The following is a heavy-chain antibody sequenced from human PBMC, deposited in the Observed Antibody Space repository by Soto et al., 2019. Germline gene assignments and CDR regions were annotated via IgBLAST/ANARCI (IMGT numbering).Heavy chain of an antibody. J-gene: IGHJ6*03. CDR2: VYYSGSN. CDR3: ARGFDYIWGSYRYTPDYYYYYMDV. Sequence: WTWYQQKKRKGLERIGYVYYSGSNNYNPFLKSRVTISVDTSKNQFSLKLSSVTAADTAVYYCARGFDYIWGSYRYTPDYYYYYMDVWGKGTTVTVSS. D-gene: IGHD3-16*02. V-gene: IGHV4-59*08.